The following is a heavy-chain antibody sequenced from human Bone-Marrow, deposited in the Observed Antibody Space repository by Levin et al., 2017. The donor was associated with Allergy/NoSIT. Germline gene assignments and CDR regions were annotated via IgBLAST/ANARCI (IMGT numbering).Heavy chain of an antibody. CDR2: FDPEDGET. J-gene: IGHJ4*02. D-gene: IGHD3-10*01. V-gene: IGHV1-24*01. Sequence: VASVKVSCKVSGYTLTELSIHWVRQAPGKGLEWMGGFDPEDGETIYAQKFQGRVTMTEDTSTDTAFMELSSLRSEDTAVYYCATMSGFGEFLFDSWGQGTLVTVSS. CDR1: GYTLTELS. CDR3: ATMSGFGEFLFDS.